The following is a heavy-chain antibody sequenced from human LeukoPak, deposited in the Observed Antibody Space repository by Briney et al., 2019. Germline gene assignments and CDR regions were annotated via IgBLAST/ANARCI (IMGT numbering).Heavy chain of an antibody. D-gene: IGHD6-13*01. V-gene: IGHV4-39*01. CDR2: IYYSGST. CDR3: ARLPSSSRFDY. Sequence: SETLSLTCTVSGGSISSSRYYWGWIRQPPGKGLEWIGSIYYSGSTYYNPSLKSRVTISVDTSKNQFSLKLSSVTAADTAVYYCARLPSSSRFDYWGQGTLVTVSS. J-gene: IGHJ4*02. CDR1: GGSISSSRYY.